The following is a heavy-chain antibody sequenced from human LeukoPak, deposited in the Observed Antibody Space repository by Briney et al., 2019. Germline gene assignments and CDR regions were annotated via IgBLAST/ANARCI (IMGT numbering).Heavy chain of an antibody. CDR3: AKDLPLGYWPRTPLVLNYFDP. J-gene: IGHJ5*02. CDR2: ISASGGST. Sequence: SGGSLRLSCAASGFTFSSYAMSWVRQAPGKGLEWVSLISASGGSTYYADSMQGRFTVSRDNSKNTLYLQIDNLRAEDTAVYYCAKDLPLGYWPRTPLVLNYFDPWGQGTLVTVSS. CDR1: GFTFSSYA. V-gene: IGHV3-23*01. D-gene: IGHD2-15*01.